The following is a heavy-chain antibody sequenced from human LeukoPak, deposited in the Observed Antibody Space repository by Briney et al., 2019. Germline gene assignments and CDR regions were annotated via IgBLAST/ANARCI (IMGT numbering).Heavy chain of an antibody. J-gene: IGHJ4*02. CDR2: INPNSGAA. CDR3: ARDRRGAYGDYATSY. Sequence: ASVKVSCKASGYTFTGYYMHWVRQAPGQGLEWMGWINPNSGAANYAQKFQGRVTMTRDTSISTAYMELSRLRSDDTAVYYCARDRRGAYGDYATSYWGQGTLVTVSS. V-gene: IGHV1-2*02. D-gene: IGHD4-17*01. CDR1: GYTFTGYY.